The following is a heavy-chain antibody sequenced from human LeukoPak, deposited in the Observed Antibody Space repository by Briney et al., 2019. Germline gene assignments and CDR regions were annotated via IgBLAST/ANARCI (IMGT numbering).Heavy chain of an antibody. J-gene: IGHJ4*02. CDR1: GGSISSGDYY. CDR3: ARDLGSSGKNFDY. CDR2: IYYSGST. V-gene: IGHV4-30-4*01. Sequence: NPSQTLSLTCTVSGGSISSGDYYWSWIRQPPGKGLEWIGYIYYSGSTYYNPSLKSRVTISVDTSKNQFSLKLSPVTAADTAVYYCARDLGSSGKNFDYWGQGTLVTVSS. D-gene: IGHD3-22*01.